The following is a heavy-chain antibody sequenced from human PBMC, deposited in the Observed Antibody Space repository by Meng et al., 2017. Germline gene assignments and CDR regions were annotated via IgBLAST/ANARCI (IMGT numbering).Heavy chain of an antibody. J-gene: IGHJ4*02. CDR2: ISGSGGST. D-gene: IGHD4-17*01. CDR3: VKDLSGLGATVTTFDY. V-gene: IGHV3-23*01. CDR1: GFTFSSYA. Sequence: GGSLRLSCAASGFTFSSYAMSWVRQAPGKGLEWVSAISGSGGSTYYADSVKGRFTISRDNSKNTLYLQMNSLRAEDTAVYYCVKDLSGLGATVTTFDYWGQGTLVTVSS.